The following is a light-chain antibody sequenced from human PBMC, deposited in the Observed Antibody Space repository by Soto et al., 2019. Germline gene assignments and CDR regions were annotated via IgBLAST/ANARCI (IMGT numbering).Light chain of an antibody. CDR1: QDINNF. J-gene: IGKJ5*01. V-gene: IGKV1-33*01. CDR2: DAS. Sequence: DIQMTQSPASLSASVGDRVTITCQASQDINNFLNWYQQKPGRAPKLLIYDASNLEIGVPSRFSGTGSGTDFTFTISSLQPEDIATYYCQQYDNLPLTFGQGTRLEIK. CDR3: QQYDNLPLT.